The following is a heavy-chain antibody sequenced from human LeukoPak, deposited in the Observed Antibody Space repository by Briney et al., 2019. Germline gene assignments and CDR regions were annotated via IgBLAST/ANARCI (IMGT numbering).Heavy chain of an antibody. D-gene: IGHD6-13*01. Sequence: SETLSLTCTVSGGSISSYYWSWIRQPGGKGLEWIGRIYTSGSTNYNPSLKSRVTMSVDTSKNQFSLKLSSVTAADTAVYYCARVEGSWSLHYMDVWGKGTTVTVSS. CDR2: IYTSGST. J-gene: IGHJ6*03. CDR1: GGSISSYY. V-gene: IGHV4-4*07. CDR3: ARVEGSWSLHYMDV.